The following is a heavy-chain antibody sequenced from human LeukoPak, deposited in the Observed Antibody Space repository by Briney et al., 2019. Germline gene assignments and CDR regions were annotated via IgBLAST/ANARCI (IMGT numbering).Heavy chain of an antibody. D-gene: IGHD6-13*01. J-gene: IGHJ2*01. CDR1: GYTFTGYY. V-gene: IGHV1-2*02. CDR3: ARDPRRYSSSWYPNTYWYLDL. Sequence: ASVKVSCKASGYTFTGYYMHWVRQAPGQGLEWMGWINPNSGGTNYAQKFQGRVTMTRDTSISTAYMELSRLRSDDTAVYYCARDPRRYSSSWYPNTYWYLDLWGRGTLVTVSS. CDR2: INPNSGGT.